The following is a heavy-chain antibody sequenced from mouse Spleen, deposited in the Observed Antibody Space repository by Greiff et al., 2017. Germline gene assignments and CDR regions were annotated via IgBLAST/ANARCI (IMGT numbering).Heavy chain of an antibody. CDR3: ARFYYDYDVLDY. V-gene: IGHV3-6*01. CDR2: ISYDGSN. CDR1: GYSITSGYY. D-gene: IGHD2-4*01. Sequence: ESGPGLVKPSQSLSLTCSVTGYSITSGYYWNWIRQFPGNKLEWMGYISYDGSNNYNPSLKNRISITRDTSKNQFFLKLNSVTTEDTATYYCARFYYDYDVLDYWGQGTTLTVSS. J-gene: IGHJ2*01.